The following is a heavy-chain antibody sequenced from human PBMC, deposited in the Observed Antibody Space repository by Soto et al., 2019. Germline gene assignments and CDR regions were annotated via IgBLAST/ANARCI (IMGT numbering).Heavy chain of an antibody. CDR1: GGSVSSGYYY. CDR3: ARITTRSNGMDV. Sequence: PSETLSLTCTVSGGSVSSGYYYWSWIRQPPGRGLEWIGYVYYSGSTNYNPSLKSRVTISLDTSQNQFSLKLSSVTAADTAIYYCARITTRSNGMDVWGQGTTVTVSS. D-gene: IGHD6-6*01. V-gene: IGHV4-61*01. CDR2: VYYSGST. J-gene: IGHJ6*02.